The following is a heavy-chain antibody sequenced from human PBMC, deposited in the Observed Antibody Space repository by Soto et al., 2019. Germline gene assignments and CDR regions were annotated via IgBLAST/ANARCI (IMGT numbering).Heavy chain of an antibody. CDR2: INYSGST. Sequence: QVQLQESGPGLVKPSETLSLTCTVSGGSISSYYWSWIRQPPGKGLECIGYINYSGSTHYNPSLTRRVTIAVDTPPTRLPLTLTSVTAADTAVYYCARLPRSRSGSHCFHYWGQVPLVTVSS. J-gene: IGHJ4*02. V-gene: IGHV4-59*08. D-gene: IGHD6-25*01. CDR1: GGSISSYY. CDR3: ARLPRSRSGSHCFHY.